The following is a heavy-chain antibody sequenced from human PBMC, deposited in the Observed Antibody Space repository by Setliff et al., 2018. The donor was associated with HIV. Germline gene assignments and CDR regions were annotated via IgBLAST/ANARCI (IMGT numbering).Heavy chain of an antibody. CDR3: ARDRIPSKWLLESDY. V-gene: IGHV1-18*01. CDR1: GYTFTNFG. D-gene: IGHD3-22*01. CDR2: ISPYNGNT. J-gene: IGHJ4*02. Sequence: ASVKVSCKASGYTFTNFGITWVRQAPGQGLEWMGWISPYNGNTNYAPELHGRVTMTTDTSTSTASLELRNLRSDDTAVYYCARDRIPSKWLLESDYWGQGTLVTVSS.